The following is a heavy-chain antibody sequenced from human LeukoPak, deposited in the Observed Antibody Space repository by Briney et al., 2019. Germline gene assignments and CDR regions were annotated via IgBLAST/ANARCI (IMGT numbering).Heavy chain of an antibody. V-gene: IGHV3-7*01. D-gene: IGHD3-3*01. CDR2: IKQDGSEK. Sequence: GGSLRLSCAASGFTFASYAMSWVRQAPGKGLEWVANIKQDGSEKYYVDSVKGRFTISRDNAKNSLYLQMNSLRAEGTAVYYCARQSGFDYWGQGTLVTVSS. CDR3: ARQSGFDY. J-gene: IGHJ4*02. CDR1: GFTFASYA.